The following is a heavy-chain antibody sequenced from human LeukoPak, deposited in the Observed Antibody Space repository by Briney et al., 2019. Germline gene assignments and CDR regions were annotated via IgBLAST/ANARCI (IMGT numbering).Heavy chain of an antibody. CDR3: ARERTGATFQGY. Sequence: PGWSLRLSCAASGFTFSNYTMNWVRQAPGKGLEWVSSISSSSSYIYYADSLKGRFTISRDNAKNSLYLQMNSLRAEDTAVYYCARERTGATFQGYWGQGTLVTVSS. V-gene: IGHV3-21*01. CDR1: GFTFSNYT. D-gene: IGHD1-26*01. CDR2: ISSSSSYI. J-gene: IGHJ4*02.